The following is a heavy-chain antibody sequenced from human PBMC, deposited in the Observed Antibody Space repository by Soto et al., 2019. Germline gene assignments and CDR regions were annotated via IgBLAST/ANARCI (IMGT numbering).Heavy chain of an antibody. Sequence: GGSLRLSCAASGFTFSSYAMSWVRQAPGKGLEWVSAISGSGGSTYYADSVKGRFTISRDNSKNTLYLQMNSLRAEDTAVYYCAKDRYAVWIQLWSYYFDYWGQGTLVTVSS. J-gene: IGHJ4*02. V-gene: IGHV3-23*01. CDR1: GFTFSSYA. CDR3: AKDRYAVWIQLWSYYFDY. CDR2: ISGSGGST. D-gene: IGHD5-18*01.